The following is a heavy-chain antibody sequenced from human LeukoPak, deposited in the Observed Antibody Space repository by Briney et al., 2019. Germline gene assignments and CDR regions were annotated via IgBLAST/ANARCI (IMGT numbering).Heavy chain of an antibody. CDR2: IYYSKNT. D-gene: IGHD5-18*01. CDR3: VSPRGFSYGYFDY. J-gene: IGHJ4*02. CDR1: GGSFSAYH. Sequence: SETLSLTCAVFGGSFSAYHWSWIRQPPGKGLEWIGSIYYSKNTYYNPSLKSRVTISADTSKNQFSLTLGSVSATDTAVYYCVSPRGFSYGYFDYWGQGTLVTVSS. V-gene: IGHV4-34*01.